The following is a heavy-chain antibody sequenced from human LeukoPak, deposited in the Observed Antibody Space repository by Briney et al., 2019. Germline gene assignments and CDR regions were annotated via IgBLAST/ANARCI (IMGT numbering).Heavy chain of an antibody. D-gene: IGHD6-19*01. CDR1: GFTFNSYD. J-gene: IGHJ4*02. CDR3: ARDSSGWYYFDY. Sequence: PGRSLRLSCAASGFTFNSYDMHWIRQAPGKGLEWVALIWYDGSNKYYPDSVKGRFTISRDNSKNTLYLQMNSLRAEDTAVYYCARDSSGWYYFDYWGRGILVTVSS. V-gene: IGHV3-33*01. CDR2: IWYDGSNK.